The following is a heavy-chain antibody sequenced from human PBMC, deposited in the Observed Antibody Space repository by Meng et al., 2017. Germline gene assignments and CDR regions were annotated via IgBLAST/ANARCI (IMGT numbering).Heavy chain of an antibody. CDR2: MYPSGST. D-gene: IGHD2-21*02. Sequence: LTASGPGLVKPSETLFCTCTVSGGSISSGGYFWGWIRQHPGKGLEWIGYMYPSGSTHYNPSQESRVTISIDTSKNQLSLELSSVTAADTAVYYCARDVTGHYYFDYWGQGTLVTVSS. V-gene: IGHV4-31*03. CDR3: ARDVTGHYYFDY. CDR1: GGSISSGGYF. J-gene: IGHJ4*02.